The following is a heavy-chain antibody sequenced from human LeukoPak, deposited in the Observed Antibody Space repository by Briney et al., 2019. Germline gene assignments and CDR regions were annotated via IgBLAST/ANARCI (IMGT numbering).Heavy chain of an antibody. D-gene: IGHD2-2*01. CDR3: ARDPYCSSTSCYDY. V-gene: IGHV1-18*01. CDR2: ISAYNGNT. J-gene: IGHJ4*02. CDR1: GYTFTSYG. Sequence: ASAKVSCKASGYTFTSYGISWVRQAPGQGLEWMGWISAYNGNTNYAQKLQGRVTMTTDTSTSTAYMELRSLRSDDTAVYYCARDPYCSSTSCYDYWGQGTLVTVSS.